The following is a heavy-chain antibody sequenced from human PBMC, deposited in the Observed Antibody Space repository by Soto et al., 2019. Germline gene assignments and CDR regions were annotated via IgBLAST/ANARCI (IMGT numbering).Heavy chain of an antibody. CDR2: IYPGDSDT. J-gene: IGHJ6*02. CDR1: GYSFSSYW. D-gene: IGHD6-13*01. V-gene: IGHV5-51*01. CDR3: ASSTSGIAAAGTKYYYGMDV. Sequence: PGESLKISCKGSGYSFSSYWIGWVRQMPGKGLEWMGIIYPGDSDTRYSPSFQGQVTISADKSISTAYLQWSSLKASDTAMYYCASSTSGIAAAGTKYYYGMDVWGQGTTVTVSS.